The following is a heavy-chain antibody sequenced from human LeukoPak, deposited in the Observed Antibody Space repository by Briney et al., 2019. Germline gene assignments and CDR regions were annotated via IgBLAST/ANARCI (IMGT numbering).Heavy chain of an antibody. CDR2: MNPNSGNT. CDR1: GYTFTSYD. CDR3: AREGCSGGSCRYDP. J-gene: IGHJ5*02. D-gene: IGHD2-15*01. Sequence: SVKVSCKASGYTFTSYDINWVRQDTGQGLEWMGWMNPNSGNTGYAQKFQGRVTMTRNTSISTAYMELSSLRSEDTAVYYCAREGCSGGSCRYDPWGQGTLVTVSS. V-gene: IGHV1-8*01.